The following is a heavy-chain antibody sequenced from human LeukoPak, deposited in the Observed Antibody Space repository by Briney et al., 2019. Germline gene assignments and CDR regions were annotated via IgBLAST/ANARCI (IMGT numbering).Heavy chain of an antibody. CDR2: INPNSGGT. J-gene: IGHJ4*02. Sequence: ASVKVSCKASGYTFTGHYMHWVRQAPGQGLEWMGWINPNSGGTNYAQKFQGRVTMTRDTSISTAYMELSELRSDDTAVYYCAGQKDPRPIDYWGQGTLITVSS. CDR3: AGQKDPRPIDY. CDR1: GYTFTGHY. V-gene: IGHV1-2*02.